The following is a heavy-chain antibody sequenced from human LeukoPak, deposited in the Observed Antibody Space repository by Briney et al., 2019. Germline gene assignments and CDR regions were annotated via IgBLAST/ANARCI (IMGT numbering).Heavy chain of an antibody. CDR3: AKGAYGDYYYYYAMDV. CDR1: GFTFSSYA. V-gene: IGHV3-23*01. D-gene: IGHD4/OR15-4a*01. CDR2: ISGSGGST. Sequence: GSLRLSCAASGFTFSSYAMSWVRQAPGKGLEWVSAISGSGGSTYYADSVKGRFTISRDNSKNTLYLQMNSLRAEDTAVYYCAKGAYGDYYYYYAMDVWGQGTTVTVSS. J-gene: IGHJ6*02.